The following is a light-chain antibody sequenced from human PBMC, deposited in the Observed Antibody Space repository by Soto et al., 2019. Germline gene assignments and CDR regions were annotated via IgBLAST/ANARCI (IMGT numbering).Light chain of an antibody. Sequence: DIQMTQSPSTLSASVGDRVTITCRASQSISSWLAWYQQKPGKAPKLLIYDAYSLESGTPSRFSGRRSGTEFTLTIASVQPEDFATYYCQQSYSTPLFGQGTKV. CDR1: QSISSW. CDR3: QQSYSTPL. CDR2: DAY. V-gene: IGKV1-5*01. J-gene: IGKJ1*01.